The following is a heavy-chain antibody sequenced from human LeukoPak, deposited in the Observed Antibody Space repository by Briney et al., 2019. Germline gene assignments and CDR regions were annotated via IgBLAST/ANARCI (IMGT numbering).Heavy chain of an antibody. CDR3: ARTGPIDY. D-gene: IGHD1-14*01. J-gene: IGHJ4*02. CDR1: GFAFSSYA. V-gene: IGHV3-66*02. CDR2: IYSGGST. Sequence: GRSLRLSCAAAGFAFSSYAMHWVRQAPGKGLEWVSVIYSGGSTYFADSVKGRFTISRDNSKNTLYLQMNSLRAEDTAVYYCARTGPIDYWGQGTLVTVSS.